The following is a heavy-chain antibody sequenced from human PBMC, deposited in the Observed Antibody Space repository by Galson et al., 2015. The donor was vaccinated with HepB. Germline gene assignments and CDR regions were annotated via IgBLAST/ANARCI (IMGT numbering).Heavy chain of an antibody. CDR2: IYNSGGT. CDR1: GGSVTGGSFY. V-gene: IGHV4-61*01. Sequence: SETLSLTCTVSGGSVTGGSFYWTWIRQPPGKGLEWIGYIYNSGGTNYDPSLKSRVTISADTSRNQFSLKLTSVTAADTAVYYCASPVNGRNDAFHIWGQGTMVTVSS. D-gene: IGHD1-26*01. J-gene: IGHJ3*02. CDR3: ASPVNGRNDAFHI.